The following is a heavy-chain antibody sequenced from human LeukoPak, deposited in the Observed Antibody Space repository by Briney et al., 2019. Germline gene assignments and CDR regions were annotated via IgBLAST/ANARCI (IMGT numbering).Heavy chain of an antibody. CDR1: GCSISNDY. D-gene: IGHD5-18*01. CDR2: LYYSGST. CDR3: ARQRVSSYGYSLDY. Sequence: SETLSLTCIVSGCSISNDYWSWIRQPPGKGLEWIGYLYYSGSTISNPSLKSRVTVSVDTSKNQFSLKLNSVTAADTAVYYCARQRVSSYGYSLDYWGQGTLVTVSS. J-gene: IGHJ4*02. V-gene: IGHV4-59*01.